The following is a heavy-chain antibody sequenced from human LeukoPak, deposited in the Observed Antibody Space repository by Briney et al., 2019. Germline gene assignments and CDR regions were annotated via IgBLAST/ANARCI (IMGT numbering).Heavy chain of an antibody. V-gene: IGHV4-61*02. J-gene: IGHJ5*02. CDR2: IYTSGST. CDR3: AREFYISWFDP. D-gene: IGHD2/OR15-2a*01. CDR1: GGSISSGSYY. Sequence: PSQTLSLTCTVSGGSISSGSYYWSWIRQPAGKGLEWIGRIYTSGSTIYNPSLKSRVTISVDTSKNQFSLKLSSVTAADTAVCYCAREFYISWFDPWGQGTLVTVSS.